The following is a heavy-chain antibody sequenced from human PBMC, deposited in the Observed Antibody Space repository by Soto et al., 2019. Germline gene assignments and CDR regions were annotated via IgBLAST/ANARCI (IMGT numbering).Heavy chain of an antibody. CDR1: GGTFSSYA. J-gene: IGHJ6*02. D-gene: IGHD6-13*01. V-gene: IGHV1-69*13. CDR3: ARGRHSSSSYYYGMDV. Sequence: SVKVSCKASGGTFSSYAISWVRQAPGQGLEWMGGIIPIFGTANYAQKFQGRVTITADESTSTAYMELSSLRSEDTAVYYCARGRHSSSSYYYGMDVWGQGTTVTVSS. CDR2: IIPIFGTA.